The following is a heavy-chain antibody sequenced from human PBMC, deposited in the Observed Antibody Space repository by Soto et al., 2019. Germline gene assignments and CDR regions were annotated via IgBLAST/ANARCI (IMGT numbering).Heavy chain of an antibody. CDR1: GFTFSSYA. CDR2: ISGDGSST. D-gene: IGHD3-9*01. J-gene: IGHJ4*02. V-gene: IGHV3-23*01. Sequence: PGGSLRLSCAASGFTFSSYAMSWVRQAPGKGLEWVSAISGDGSSTYFADSGKGRFTISRDNSKNTLYLQMNSLRAEDMAVYYCAKDWEFDWPNYYFDYWGQGTLVTVSS. CDR3: AKDWEFDWPNYYFDY.